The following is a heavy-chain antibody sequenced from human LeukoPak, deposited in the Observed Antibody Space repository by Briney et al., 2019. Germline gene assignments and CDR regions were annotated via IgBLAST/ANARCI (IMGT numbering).Heavy chain of an antibody. D-gene: IGHD3-3*01. CDR1: GGSISSYY. J-gene: IGHJ5*02. V-gene: IGHV4-59*01. CDR3: ARGVDYDFWSGTLFDP. Sequence: SETLSLTCTVSGGSISSYYWSWIRQPPGKGLEWIGYIYYSGSTNYNPSLKSRATISVDTSKNQFSLNLNSVTAADTAVYYCARGVDYDFWSGTLFDPWGQGTLVSVSS. CDR2: IYYSGST.